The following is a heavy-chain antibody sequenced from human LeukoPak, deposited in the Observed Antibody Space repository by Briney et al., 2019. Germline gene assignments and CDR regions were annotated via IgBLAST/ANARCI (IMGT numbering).Heavy chain of an antibody. CDR3: AREYCSSTSCSYYFDY. CDR2: IISSSSYI. D-gene: IGHD2-2*01. CDR1: GFTFSSYS. V-gene: IGHV3-21*01. Sequence: GGSLRLSCAASGFTFSSYSMNWVRQAPGKGLEWVSSIISSSSYIYYADSVKGRFTISRDNAKNSLYLQMNSLRAEDTAVYYCAREYCSSTSCSYYFDYWGQGTLVTVSS. J-gene: IGHJ4*02.